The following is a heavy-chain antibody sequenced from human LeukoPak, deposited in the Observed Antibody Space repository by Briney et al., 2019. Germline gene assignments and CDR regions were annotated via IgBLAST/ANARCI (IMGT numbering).Heavy chain of an antibody. CDR1: GFTFSSYE. D-gene: IGHD3-3*01. CDR3: TRVSWRGEIF. CDR2: ISRGGSPI. J-gene: IGHJ4*02. Sequence: PGGSLRLSCAASGFTFSSYEMNWVRQAPGKGLEWVSSISRGGSPIFYADSVRGRFTTYRDNAKKSLFLQMTSLRAEDTAVYYCTRVSWRGEIFWGQGTLVSVSS. V-gene: IGHV3-48*03.